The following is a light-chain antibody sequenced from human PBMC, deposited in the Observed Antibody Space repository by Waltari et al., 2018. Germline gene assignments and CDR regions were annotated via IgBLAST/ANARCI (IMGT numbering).Light chain of an antibody. J-gene: IGLJ3*02. V-gene: IGLV3-19*01. Sequence: SSELTQDPAVSVALGQTIRFTCQGDSLRTSYASWYQVKPGQAPVLVISGKDRRPSGIPDRISGDSSGTTSSLTISGAQAEDEADYYCSSRNGRANEVVFAGGTKVTVL. CDR1: SLRTSY. CDR3: SSRNGRANEVV. CDR2: GKD.